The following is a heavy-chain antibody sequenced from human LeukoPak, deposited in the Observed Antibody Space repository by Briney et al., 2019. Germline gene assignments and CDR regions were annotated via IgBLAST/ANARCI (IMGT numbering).Heavy chain of an antibody. CDR2: IYYSGST. V-gene: IGHV4-59*01. J-gene: IGHJ5*02. D-gene: IGHD4-17*01. CDR1: GGSISSYY. CDR3: ARALLQTTEGNVENWFDP. Sequence: PSETLSLTCTVSGGSISSYYWSWIRQPPGKGLEWIGYIYYSGSTNYNPSLKSRVTISVDTSKNQFSLKLSSVTAADTAVYYCARALLQTTEGNVENWFDPWGQGTLVTVSS.